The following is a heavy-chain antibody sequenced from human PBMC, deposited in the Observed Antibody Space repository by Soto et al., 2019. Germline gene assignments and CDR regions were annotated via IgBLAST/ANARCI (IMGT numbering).Heavy chain of an antibody. Sequence: SETLSLTCAVSGGSISSSNWWSWIRQHPGKGLEWIGYIYYSGSTYYNPSLKSRVTISVDTSKNQFSLKLSSVTAADTAVYYCARVRLGELSLVPAFDIWGQGTMVTVSS. D-gene: IGHD3-16*02. CDR2: IYYSGST. V-gene: IGHV4-31*11. CDR1: GGSISSSNW. J-gene: IGHJ3*02. CDR3: ARVRLGELSLVPAFDI.